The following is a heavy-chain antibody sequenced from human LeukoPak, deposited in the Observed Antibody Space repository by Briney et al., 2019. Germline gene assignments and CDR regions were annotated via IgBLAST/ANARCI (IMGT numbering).Heavy chain of an antibody. CDR1: GFTFSSYG. D-gene: IGHD6-13*01. CDR3: ATDRGGSWYGPIDY. J-gene: IGHJ4*02. CDR2: IWSDGSNT. Sequence: GRSLRLSCAASGFTFSSYGMHWVRQAPGKGLEWVAVIWSDGSNTYHADSVKGRFTISRDNSKNTLFLQMNSLRGEDTALYYCATDRGGSWYGPIDYWGQGTLVTVSS. V-gene: IGHV3-33*01.